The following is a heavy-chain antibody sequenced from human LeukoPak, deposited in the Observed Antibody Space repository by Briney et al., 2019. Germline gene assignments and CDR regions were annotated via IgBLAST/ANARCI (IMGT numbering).Heavy chain of an antibody. J-gene: IGHJ4*02. CDR3: ARDLYYYDSSGYYATLGY. V-gene: IGHV4-34*01. CDR1: GGSFSCYY. Sequence: SETLSLTCAVYGGSFSCYYWSWIRQPPGKGLEWIGEINHSGSTNYNPSLKSRVTISVDTSKNQFSLKLSSVTAADTAVYYCARDLYYYDSSGYYATLGYWGQGTLVTVSS. D-gene: IGHD3-22*01. CDR2: INHSGST.